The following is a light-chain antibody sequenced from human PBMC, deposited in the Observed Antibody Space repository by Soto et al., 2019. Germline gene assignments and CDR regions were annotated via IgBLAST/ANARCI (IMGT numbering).Light chain of an antibody. CDR2: VDN. CDR3: GSWDSSLSAYV. J-gene: IGLJ1*01. Sequence: QSVLTQPPSVSAAPGQKVTISCSGSSSNIGGNSVSWYQQLPGTDPKLLIYVDNKRPSGIPDRFSGSKSGTSATLGITGFQTGDEADYYCGSWDSSLSAYVFGTGTKVTVL. CDR1: SSNIGGNS. V-gene: IGLV1-51*01.